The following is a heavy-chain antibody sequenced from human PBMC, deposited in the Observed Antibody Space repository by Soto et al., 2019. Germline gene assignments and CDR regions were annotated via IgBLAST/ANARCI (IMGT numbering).Heavy chain of an antibody. CDR1: GFTFSNFA. CDR3: VKGNQLLRYYFEY. J-gene: IGHJ4*02. Sequence: GSLRLSCSASGFTFSNFAMHWVRQAPGKGLEYVSGITSNGDNTYHADSVQGRFTISRDNSKSTLYLQMTSLRVEDTAVYYCVKGNQLLRYYFEYWGRGALVTVS. D-gene: IGHD2-2*01. CDR2: ITSNGDNT. V-gene: IGHV3-64D*06.